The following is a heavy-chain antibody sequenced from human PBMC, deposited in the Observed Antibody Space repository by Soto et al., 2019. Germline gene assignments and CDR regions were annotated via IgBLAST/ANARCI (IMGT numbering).Heavy chain of an antibody. CDR2: ISYDGNVK. J-gene: IGHJ6*02. V-gene: IGHV3-30*18. Sequence: GGSLRLSCAASGFSFSNHGMQWVRQAPGKGLEWVAVISYDGNVKYYTDSVKGRFTISRDNSQSTLFLQMDSLRPEDAAVYYCAKDLKVSGGFHGSLNYYYGMDVWGQGTTVTAP. CDR1: GFSFSNHG. D-gene: IGHD3-10*01. CDR3: AKDLKVSGGFHGSLNYYYGMDV.